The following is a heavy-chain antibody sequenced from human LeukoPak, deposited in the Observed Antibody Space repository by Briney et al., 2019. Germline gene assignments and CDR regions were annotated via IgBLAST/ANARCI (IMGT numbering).Heavy chain of an antibody. CDR3: ARGITGDNWFDP. J-gene: IGHJ5*02. CDR2: IIPIFGTA. V-gene: IGHV1-69*05. CDR1: GGTFSSYA. Sequence: SVKVSCKASGGTFSSYAISWARQAPGQGLEWMGRIIPIFGTANYAQKFQGRVTITTDESTSTAYMELSSLRSEDTAVYYCARGITGDNWFDPWGQGTLVTVSS. D-gene: IGHD1-20*01.